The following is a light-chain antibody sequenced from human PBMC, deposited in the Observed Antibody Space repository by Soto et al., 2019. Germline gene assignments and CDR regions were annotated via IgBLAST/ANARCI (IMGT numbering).Light chain of an antibody. CDR1: TGAVTSGHY. J-gene: IGLJ2*01. V-gene: IGLV7-46*01. CDR3: LFSYSGARRI. Sequence: QSVVTQEPSLTVSPGGTVTLTCGSSTGAVTSGHYPYWFQQKPGQAPRTLIYDTSNKHSWTPARFSGSLLGGKAALTLSGAQPEDEAEYDCLFSYSGARRIFGGGTKLTVL. CDR2: DTS.